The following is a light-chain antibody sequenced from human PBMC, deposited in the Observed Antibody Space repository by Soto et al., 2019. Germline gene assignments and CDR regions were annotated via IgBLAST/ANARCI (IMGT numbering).Light chain of an antibody. CDR2: GAS. CDR3: QQYGGSPLVT. J-gene: IGKJ4*01. Sequence: EVVLTQSPGTLSLSPGERATLFCRASQSLTNNYLAWYRQKPGQVPRLLIYGASSRVAGVSDRFSGSGSGTDSARTISRLEPEDSAVYYYQQYGGSPLVTFGGGVKVEF. V-gene: IGKV3-20*01. CDR1: QSLTNNY.